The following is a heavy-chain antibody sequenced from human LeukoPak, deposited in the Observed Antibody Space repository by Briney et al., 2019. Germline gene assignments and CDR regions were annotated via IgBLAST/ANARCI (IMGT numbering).Heavy chain of an antibody. Sequence: GASVKVSCKTSGYTFSDYYIHWIRQAPGQGLEWMVWISAYNGNTNYAQKLQGRVTITTDTSTSTAYMELRSLRSDDTAVYYCARERFGGATTNFDYWGQGTLVTVSS. CDR3: ARERFGGATTNFDY. J-gene: IGHJ4*02. V-gene: IGHV1-18*04. CDR2: ISAYNGNT. CDR1: GYTFSDYY. D-gene: IGHD1-26*01.